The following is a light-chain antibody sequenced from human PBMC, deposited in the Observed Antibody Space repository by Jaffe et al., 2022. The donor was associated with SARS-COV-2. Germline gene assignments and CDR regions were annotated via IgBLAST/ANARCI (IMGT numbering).Light chain of an antibody. J-gene: IGKJ1*01. CDR3: QQYNLWPRT. CDR1: QSVSSN. V-gene: IGKV3-15*01. Sequence: EIVMTQFPATLSVSPGERATLSCRASQSVSSNLAWYQQKLGQAPRLLIYRASTRATGIPARFSGSGSGAEYTLNISSLQSEDFATYYCQQYNLWPRTFGQGTKVEIK. CDR2: RAS.